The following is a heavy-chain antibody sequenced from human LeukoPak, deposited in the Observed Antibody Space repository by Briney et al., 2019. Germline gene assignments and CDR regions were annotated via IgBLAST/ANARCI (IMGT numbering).Heavy chain of an antibody. CDR2: ISYDGSNK. CDR3: ATNRQVLLPFES. CDR1: GFTFSSYG. J-gene: IGHJ4*02. D-gene: IGHD2-8*02. V-gene: IGHV3-30*12. Sequence: GGSLRLSCAASGFTFSSYGMHWVRQAPGKGLEWVAVISYDGSNKYYADSVRGRFTISRDNSKSTLSLQMNSLRAEDTAIYYCATNRQVLLPFESWGQGTLVTVSS.